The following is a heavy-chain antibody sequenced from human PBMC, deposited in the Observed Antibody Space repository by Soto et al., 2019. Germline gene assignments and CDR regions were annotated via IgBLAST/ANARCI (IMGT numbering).Heavy chain of an antibody. V-gene: IGHV4-4*02. CDR2: IYHSGST. J-gene: IGHJ6*02. Sequence: PSETLSLTCAVSGGSISRSNWWSWVRQPPGKGLEWIGEIYHSGSTNYNPSLKSRVTISVDKSKNQFSLKLSSVTAADTAVYYCARRGRNRYYYGMDVWGQGTTVTVSS. CDR1: GGSISRSNW. CDR3: ARRGRNRYYYGMDV.